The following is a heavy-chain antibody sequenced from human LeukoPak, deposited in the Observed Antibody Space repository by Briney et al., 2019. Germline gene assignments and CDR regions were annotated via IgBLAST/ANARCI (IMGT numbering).Heavy chain of an antibody. CDR2: IYYSGST. CDR1: GGSISSSSYY. D-gene: IGHD6-13*01. CDR3: ARHPAIAAAGSFDY. J-gene: IGHJ4*02. V-gene: IGHV4-39*01. Sequence: SETLSLTCTVSGGSISSSSYYWGWIRQPPGKGLEWIGGIYYSGSTYYNPSLKSRVTISVDTSKNQFSLKLSSVTAADTAVYYCARHPAIAAAGSFDYWGQGTLVTVSS.